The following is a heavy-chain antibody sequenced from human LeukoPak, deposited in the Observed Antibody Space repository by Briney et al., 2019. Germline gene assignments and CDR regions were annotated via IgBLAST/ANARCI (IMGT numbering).Heavy chain of an antibody. Sequence: GESLKISCKGSGYSFTSYWIGWVRQMPGKGLEWMGIIYAGDSDTRYGPSFQGQVTISADKSNSTAYLQWDSLKASDSAIYYCARLRDGYNRPFDYWGQGTLVTVSS. V-gene: IGHV5-51*01. CDR1: GYSFTSYW. D-gene: IGHD5-24*01. CDR3: ARLRDGYNRPFDY. CDR2: IYAGDSDT. J-gene: IGHJ4*02.